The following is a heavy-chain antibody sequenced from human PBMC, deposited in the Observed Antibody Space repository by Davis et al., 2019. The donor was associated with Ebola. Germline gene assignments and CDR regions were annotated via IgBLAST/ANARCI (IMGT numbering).Heavy chain of an antibody. V-gene: IGHV3-7*01. J-gene: IGHJ4*02. CDR1: GFSFSNCW. Sequence: PGGSLRLSCAASGFSFSNCWMSWVRQAPGKGLEWVANIKEDGSEKYYVDSVKGRFTISRDNAKNTLYLQMNSLKSEDTAVYFCARDSSLQQDFEYWGQGTLVTVSS. CDR3: ARDSSLQQDFEY. CDR2: IKEDGSEK. D-gene: IGHD6-13*01.